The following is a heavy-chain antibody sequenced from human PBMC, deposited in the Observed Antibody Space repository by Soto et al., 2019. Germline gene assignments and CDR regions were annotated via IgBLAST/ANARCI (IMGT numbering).Heavy chain of an antibody. V-gene: IGHV3-30*18. CDR1: GFSFDAYG. Sequence: PGGSLRLSCAGSGFSFDAYGMHWVRQAPGKGLEWLTTVSFDSKNKYYIDSVEGRSTISRDNSKNMLFLQMNSLRHEDTAVYYCAKESVETSYSYYGMDVWGPGTTVTVSS. CDR3: AKESVETSYSYYGMDV. CDR2: VSFDSKNK. D-gene: IGHD5-18*01. J-gene: IGHJ6*02.